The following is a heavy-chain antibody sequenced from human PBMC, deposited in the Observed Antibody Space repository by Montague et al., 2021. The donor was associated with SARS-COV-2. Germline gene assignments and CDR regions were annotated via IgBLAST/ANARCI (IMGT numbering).Heavy chain of an antibody. CDR3: ARLGDGVVPSPTLGVGPYYSYYYMDV. Sequence: SETLSLTCAVHGGSFSTYSWNWIRQPPGKGLEWIGEIHHGGSTNHNPSLKSRVTISADTSKNQFSLKLTSVAAADTAVYYCARLGDGVVPSPTLGVGPYYSYYYMDVWGKGTTVTVSS. CDR1: GGSFSTYS. J-gene: IGHJ6*03. D-gene: IGHD3-10*01. V-gene: IGHV4-34*01. CDR2: IHHGGST.